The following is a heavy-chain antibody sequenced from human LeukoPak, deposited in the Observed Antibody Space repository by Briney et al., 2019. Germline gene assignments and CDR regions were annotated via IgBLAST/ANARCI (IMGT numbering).Heavy chain of an antibody. CDR2: INPNSGDT. CDR1: GYTFTGYF. V-gene: IGHV1-2*02. CDR3: ARAQSLTAPAGTFANS. Sequence: ASVKVSCKASGYTFTGYFLHWVRRAPGQGFEWMGWINPNSGDTSYTQTFQGRVTVTRDTSIGTAYMELSSLRSDDTAVYYCARAQSLTAPAGTFANSWGQGTLVTVSS. J-gene: IGHJ4*02. D-gene: IGHD6-13*01.